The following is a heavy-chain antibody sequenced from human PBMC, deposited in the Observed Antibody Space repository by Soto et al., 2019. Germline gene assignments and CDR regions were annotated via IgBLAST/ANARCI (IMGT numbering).Heavy chain of an antibody. Sequence: ASVKVSCKASGYTFTGYYMHWVRQAPGQGLEWMGWINPNSGGTNYAQKFQGWVTMTRDTSIRTAYMELSRLRSDDTAVYYCARSRGWFGELSGYYYYGMDVWGQGTTVTSP. D-gene: IGHD3-10*01. J-gene: IGHJ6*02. CDR3: ARSRGWFGELSGYYYYGMDV. CDR2: INPNSGGT. V-gene: IGHV1-2*04. CDR1: GYTFTGYY.